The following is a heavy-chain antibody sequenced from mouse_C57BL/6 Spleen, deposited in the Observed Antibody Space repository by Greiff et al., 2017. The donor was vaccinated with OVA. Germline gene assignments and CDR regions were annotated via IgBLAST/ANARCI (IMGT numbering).Heavy chain of an antibody. D-gene: IGHD1-1*01. CDR3: ARTGTTVAPWFAY. CDR2: IDPEDGET. J-gene: IGHJ3*01. CDR1: GFTITDYY. V-gene: IGHV14-2*01. Sequence: VQLQQSGAELVKPGASVKLSCTASGFTITDYYMHWVKQRTEQGLEWIGRIDPEDGETKYAPKFQGKATITADTSSNTAYLQLSSLTTEDTAVYYYARTGTTVAPWFAYWGQGTLVTVSA.